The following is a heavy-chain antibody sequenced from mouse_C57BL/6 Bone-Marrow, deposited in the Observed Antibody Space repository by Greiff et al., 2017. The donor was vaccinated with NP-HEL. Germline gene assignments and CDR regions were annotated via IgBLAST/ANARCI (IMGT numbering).Heavy chain of an antibody. CDR2: ISDGGSYT. D-gene: IGHD2-2*01. V-gene: IGHV5-4*01. J-gene: IGHJ2*01. CDR3: ARDRDGYDGYYFDY. Sequence: EVKLEESGGGLVKPGGSLKLSCAASGFTFSSYAMSWVRQTPEKRLEWVATISDGGSYTYYPDNVKGRFTISRDNAKNNLYLQMSHLKSEDTAMYYCARDRDGYDGYYFDYWGQGTTLTVSS. CDR1: GFTFSSYA.